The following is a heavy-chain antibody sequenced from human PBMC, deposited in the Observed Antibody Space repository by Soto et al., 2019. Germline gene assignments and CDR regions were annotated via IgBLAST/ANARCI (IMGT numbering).Heavy chain of an antibody. V-gene: IGHV1-69*13. CDR3: AREFMASTYYYYYGMDV. CDR2: IIPIFGTA. CDR1: GGTFSSYA. Sequence: ASVKVSCKASGGTFSSYAISWVRQAPGQGLEWMGGIIPIFGTANYAQKFQGRVTITADESTSTAYMELSSLRSEDTAVYYCAREFMASTYYYYYGMDVWGQGTTVTVSS. J-gene: IGHJ6*02.